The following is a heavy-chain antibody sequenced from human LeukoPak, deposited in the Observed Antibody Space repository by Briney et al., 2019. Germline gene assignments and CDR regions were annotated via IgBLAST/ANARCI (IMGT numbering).Heavy chain of an antibody. Sequence: GGSLRLPCAASGFAVSSYYMTWVRQAPGKGLEWVSLIYSGDSTYYADSVKGRFTISRDNSKNTLYLQMNSLRAEDTAMYYCARRLRWGDAFDIWGQGTMVTVSS. V-gene: IGHV3-53*01. J-gene: IGHJ3*02. D-gene: IGHD4-23*01. CDR2: IYSGDST. CDR1: GFAVSSYY. CDR3: ARRLRWGDAFDI.